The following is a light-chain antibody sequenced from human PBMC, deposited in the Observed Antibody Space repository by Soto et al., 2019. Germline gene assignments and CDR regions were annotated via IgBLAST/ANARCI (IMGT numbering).Light chain of an antibody. J-gene: IGKJ3*01. CDR3: QQLNDRRFS. V-gene: IGKV1-9*01. CDR1: QGNNSF. Sequence: IQLTQSPSSLSASVGDRVTISCRASQGNNSFVAWYQQKTEKAPKLLIYAASTLQSGVPSRFSGSGSGTEFTLTISSLQPEDFATYYCQQLNDRRFSFGHGTKLDIK. CDR2: AAS.